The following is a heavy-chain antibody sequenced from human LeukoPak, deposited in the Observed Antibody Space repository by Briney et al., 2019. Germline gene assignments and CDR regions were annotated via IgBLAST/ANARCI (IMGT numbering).Heavy chain of an antibody. J-gene: IGHJ6*02. D-gene: IGHD4-17*01. CDR1: GGTFSSYA. Sequence: SVKVSCKASGGTFSSYAISWVRQAPGQGLEWMGGIIPIFGTANYAQKFQGRVTITADESTSTAYMELSSLRSEDTAVYYCARVHSIHDYGDYDFGDYYSMDVWGQGTTVTVSS. V-gene: IGHV1-69*13. CDR2: IIPIFGTA. CDR3: ARVHSIHDYGDYDFGDYYSMDV.